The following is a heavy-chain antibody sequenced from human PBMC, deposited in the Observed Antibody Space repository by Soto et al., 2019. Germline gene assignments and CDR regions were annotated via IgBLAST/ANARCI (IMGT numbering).Heavy chain of an antibody. J-gene: IGHJ6*02. D-gene: IGHD1-26*01. CDR1: GGTFSSYA. V-gene: IGHV1-69*13. CDR3: ASGGWELLYYYGMDV. Sequence: GPSVKVSCKASGGTFSSYAISWVRQAPGQGLEWMGGIIPIFGTANYAQKFQGRVTITADESTSTAYMELSSLRSEDTAVYYCASGGWELLYYYGMDVWGQGTTVTVSS. CDR2: IIPIFGTA.